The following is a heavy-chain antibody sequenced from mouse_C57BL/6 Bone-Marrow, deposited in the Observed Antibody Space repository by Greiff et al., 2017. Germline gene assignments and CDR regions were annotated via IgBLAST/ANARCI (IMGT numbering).Heavy chain of an antibody. Sequence: VQRVESGAELVRPGTSVKMSCKASGYTFTNYWIGWAKQRPGHGLEWIGDIYPGGGYTNYNEKFKGKATLTADKSSSTAYMQFSSLTSEDSAIYYCARGDYYCSSFAYWGQGTLVTVSA. CDR2: IYPGGGYT. J-gene: IGHJ3*01. D-gene: IGHD1-1*01. CDR1: GYTFTNYW. V-gene: IGHV1-63*01. CDR3: ARGDYYCSSFAY.